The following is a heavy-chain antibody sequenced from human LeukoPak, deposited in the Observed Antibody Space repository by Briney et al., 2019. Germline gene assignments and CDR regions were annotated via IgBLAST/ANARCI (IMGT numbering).Heavy chain of an antibody. CDR1: GYTFTSYD. CDR2: MNPNSGNT. CDR3: ARSDPRMATTRAASDY. V-gene: IGHV1-8*01. Sequence: GASVKVSCKASGYTFTSYDINWVRQATGQGLEWMGWMNPNSGNTGYAQKFQGRVTMTRNTSISTAQKELSSLRSEDTAVYYCARSDPRMATTRAASDYWGQGTRVTVSS. D-gene: IGHD5-24*01. J-gene: IGHJ4*02.